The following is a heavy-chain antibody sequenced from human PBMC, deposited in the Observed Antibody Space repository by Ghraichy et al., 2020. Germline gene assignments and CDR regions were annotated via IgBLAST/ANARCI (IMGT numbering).Heavy chain of an antibody. Sequence: GESLNISCAASGFTFSSYWMNWFRQAPGKGLEWVANIKQDGSEKYYVDSVKGRFTISRDNAKNSLFLQMSSLRAEDTALYYCAGGTGWLTDYWGQGTLVTVSS. CDR1: GFTFSSYW. CDR2: IKQDGSEK. CDR3: AGGTGWLTDY. J-gene: IGHJ4*02. V-gene: IGHV3-7*01. D-gene: IGHD6-19*01.